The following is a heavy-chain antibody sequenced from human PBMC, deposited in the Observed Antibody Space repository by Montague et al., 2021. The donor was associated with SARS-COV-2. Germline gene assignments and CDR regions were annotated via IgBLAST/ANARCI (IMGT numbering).Heavy chain of an antibody. V-gene: IGHV4-34*01. J-gene: IGHJ3*02. CDR3: ARGQVTIFAVLIMRAAGGAIDM. D-gene: IGHD3-3*01. CDR2: INHRGSS. CDR1: GGSFSDYY. Sequence: SETLSLTCAVYGGSFSDYYWTWIRQSPGKGLEWIGEINHRGSSNYNPSLKSRISMSADTSKNQISLKLTSVTAADTATYYCARGQVTIFAVLIMRAAGGAIDMWGQGTRVTVSS.